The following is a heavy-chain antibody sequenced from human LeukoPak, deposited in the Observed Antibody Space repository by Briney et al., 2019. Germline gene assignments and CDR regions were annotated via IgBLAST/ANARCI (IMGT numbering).Heavy chain of an antibody. CDR1: GGFISSYY. D-gene: IGHD5-12*01. CDR3: ARRGAYSGNDLAWYFDL. V-gene: IGHV4-59*08. Sequence: SETLRLTCTVSGGFISSYYWSWIRQPPGKGLEWIGYIYYSGSTSYNPSLKSRVTMSADTSKNQFSLRLSSVTAADTAVYYCARRGAYSGNDLAWYFDLWGRGTLVTVSS. J-gene: IGHJ2*01. CDR2: IYYSGST.